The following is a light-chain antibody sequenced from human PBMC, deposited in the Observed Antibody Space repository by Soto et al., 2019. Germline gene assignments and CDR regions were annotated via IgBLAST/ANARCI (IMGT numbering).Light chain of an antibody. CDR3: QQYNNWLT. J-gene: IGKJ4*01. CDR1: QSVSSN. V-gene: IGKV3-15*01. CDR2: GAS. Sequence: EIVMTQSPATLSVSPGERATLSCRASQSVSSNLAWYQQKPGQAPRLLIYGASTRATGIPARFSGSGSGTEFTLTISSLKSEEFAVYYCQQYNNWLTFGGGTKVDIK.